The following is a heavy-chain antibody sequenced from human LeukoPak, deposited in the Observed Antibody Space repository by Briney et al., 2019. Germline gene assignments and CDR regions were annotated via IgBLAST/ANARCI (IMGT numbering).Heavy chain of an antibody. CDR3: ARSSDQHDYGDYNDAFDI. Sequence: PSETLSLTCTVSGGSISSYYWSWIRQPPGKGLEWSGYIYYSGSTNYNPSLKSRVTISVDTSKNQFSLKLSSVTAADTAVYYCARSSDQHDYGDYNDAFDIWGQGTMVTVSS. CDR2: IYYSGST. J-gene: IGHJ3*02. V-gene: IGHV4-59*01. D-gene: IGHD4-17*01. CDR1: GGSISSYY.